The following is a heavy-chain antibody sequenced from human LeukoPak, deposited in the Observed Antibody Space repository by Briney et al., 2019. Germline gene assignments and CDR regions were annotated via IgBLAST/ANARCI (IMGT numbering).Heavy chain of an antibody. D-gene: IGHD3-22*01. J-gene: IGHJ4*02. CDR3: ARGADSSGYYSIFYFDY. Sequence: NPSETLSRTCTVSGGSISSYYWDWIRQPPGKGLEWIGYIKCSGSANCNPSLKSLVNISVDTSKNQFSLKLSSVTAADTAVYYCARGADSSGYYSIFYFDYWGQGTLVTVSS. V-gene: IGHV4-59*01. CDR2: IKCSGSA. CDR1: GGSISSYY.